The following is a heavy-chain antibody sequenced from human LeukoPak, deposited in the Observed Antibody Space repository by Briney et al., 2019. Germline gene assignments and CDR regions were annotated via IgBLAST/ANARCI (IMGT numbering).Heavy chain of an antibody. D-gene: IGHD6-19*01. V-gene: IGHV4-34*01. Sequence: ASETLSLTCAVYGGSFSGYYWSWIRQPPGKGLEWIGEINHSGSPNYTPSLKSRVTISVDTSKNQFSLKLSSVTAADTAVYYCASGGIAVAGTGNSFDYWGQGTLVTVSS. CDR2: INHSGSP. J-gene: IGHJ4*02. CDR3: ASGGIAVAGTGNSFDY. CDR1: GGSFSGYY.